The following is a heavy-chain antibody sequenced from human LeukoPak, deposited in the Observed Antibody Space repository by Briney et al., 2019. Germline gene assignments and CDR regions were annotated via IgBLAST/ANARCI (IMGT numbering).Heavy chain of an antibody. Sequence: SETLSLTCTVSGGSISSSSYYWGWIRQPPGKGLEWIGSIYHSGSTYYNPSLKSRVTISVDTSKNQFSLKLSSVTAADTAVYYCARVGYQLLWAIDYWGQGTLVTVSS. J-gene: IGHJ4*02. CDR3: ARVGYQLLWAIDY. CDR1: GGSISSSSYY. CDR2: IYHSGST. D-gene: IGHD2-2*01. V-gene: IGHV4-39*07.